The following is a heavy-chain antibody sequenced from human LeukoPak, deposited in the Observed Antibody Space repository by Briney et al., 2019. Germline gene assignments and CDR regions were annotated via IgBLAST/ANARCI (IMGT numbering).Heavy chain of an antibody. Sequence: PGGSLRLSCAASEFTFSNYALHWVRQAPGKGLQWVAVISYDGNTIHYADSVKGRFIISRDTSKNTLYLQMNSLRAEDTAVYYCARSGGLQKFDYWGQGTLVTVSP. CDR2: ISYDGNTI. J-gene: IGHJ4*02. D-gene: IGHD4-11*01. V-gene: IGHV3-30-3*01. CDR1: EFTFSNYA. CDR3: ARSGGLQKFDY.